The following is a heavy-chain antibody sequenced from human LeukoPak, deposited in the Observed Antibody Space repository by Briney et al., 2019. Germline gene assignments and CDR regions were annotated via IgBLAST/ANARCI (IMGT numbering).Heavy chain of an antibody. CDR3: ARVSYSSSSEFDY. V-gene: IGHV3-21*01. J-gene: IGHJ4*02. Sequence: GGSLRLSCAASGFTFSSYSMNWVRQAPGKGLEWVSSISSSSSYIYYADSVKGRFTISRDNAKNSLYLQMNSLRAEDTAVYYCARVSYSSSSEFDYWGQGTLVTVSS. D-gene: IGHD6-6*01. CDR1: GFTFSSYS. CDR2: ISSSSSYI.